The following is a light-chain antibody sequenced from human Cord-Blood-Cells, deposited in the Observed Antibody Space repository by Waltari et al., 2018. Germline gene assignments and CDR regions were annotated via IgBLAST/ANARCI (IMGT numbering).Light chain of an antibody. Sequence: QSALTQPASVSGSPGQSITISCTGTSSDVGSYHLVSWYQQHPGKAPKLMIYEVSKRPSGVSTRFAGSKSGNTASLTISGLQAEDEADYYCCSYAGSSTWVFGGGTKLTVL. CDR2: EVS. J-gene: IGLJ3*02. CDR3: CSYAGSSTWV. CDR1: SSDVGSYHL. V-gene: IGLV2-23*02.